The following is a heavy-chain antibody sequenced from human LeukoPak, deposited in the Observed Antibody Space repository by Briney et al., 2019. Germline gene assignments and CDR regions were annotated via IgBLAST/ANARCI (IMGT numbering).Heavy chain of an antibody. CDR2: IGGRGGGT. V-gene: IGHV3-23*01. Sequence: GASLRLSCAASGFTFSNYAMSWVRQAPGKGLEWVSAIGGRGGGTYYADSVKGRFTVSRDDSKNTLYLQMNSLRAEDTAVYYCAKWGDYDILTGYHDSDYWGQGTLVTVSS. CDR3: AKWGDYDILTGYHDSDY. J-gene: IGHJ4*02. D-gene: IGHD3-9*01. CDR1: GFTFSNYA.